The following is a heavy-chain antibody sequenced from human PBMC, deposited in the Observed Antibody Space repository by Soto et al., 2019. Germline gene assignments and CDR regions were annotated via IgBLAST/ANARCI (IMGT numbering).Heavy chain of an antibody. CDR3: AGQAAVIDGSWYRDY. D-gene: IGHD6-13*01. CDR2: IYTSGRT. Sequence: SETLSLTCTVSGGSISSYYWSWIRQPAGKGLEWIGRIYTSGRTNYNPSLKSRVTMSVDTSKNQFSLKLSSVTAADTAVYYCAGQAAVIDGSWYRDYWGQGTLVTVS. V-gene: IGHV4-4*07. J-gene: IGHJ4*02. CDR1: GGSISSYY.